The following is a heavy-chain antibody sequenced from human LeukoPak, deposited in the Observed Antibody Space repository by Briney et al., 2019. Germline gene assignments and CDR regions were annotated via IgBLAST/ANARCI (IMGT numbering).Heavy chain of an antibody. CDR3: VGDYEGYYFDY. V-gene: IGHV4-59*01. Sequence: PSETLSLTCTVSGGSISSYYWSWVRQPPGKGLEWIGYIYYSGSTNYNPSLKSRVTISVDTSKNQFSLKLSSVTAADTAVYYCVGDYEGYYFDYWGQGTLVTVSS. CDR1: GGSISSYY. CDR2: IYYSGST. J-gene: IGHJ4*02. D-gene: IGHD3-22*01.